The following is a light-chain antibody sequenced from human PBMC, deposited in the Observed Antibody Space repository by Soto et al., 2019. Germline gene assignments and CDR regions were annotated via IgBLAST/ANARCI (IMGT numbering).Light chain of an antibody. CDR1: SSDVGSYNL. V-gene: IGLV2-23*01. CDR3: CSYASSSVL. Sequence: QSVLTQPASVSGSPGQSITISCTGTSSDVGSYNLVSWYQQHPGKAPKVMIYEGTKRPSGVPNRFSGSKSGNTASLTISGLQAEDEADYYCCSYASSSVLFGGGTKLTVL. CDR2: EGT. J-gene: IGLJ2*01.